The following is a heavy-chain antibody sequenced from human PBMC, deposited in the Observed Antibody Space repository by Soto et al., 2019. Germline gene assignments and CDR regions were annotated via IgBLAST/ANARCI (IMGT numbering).Heavy chain of an antibody. D-gene: IGHD3-9*01. CDR1: GGSVSSGSYY. V-gene: IGHV4-61*01. CDR2: IHYSGST. J-gene: IGHJ6*02. Sequence: SETLSLTCTVSGGSVSSGSYYWSWIRQPPGKGLEWIGYIHYSGSTNYNPSLKSRVTISVDTSKNQFSLKLSSVTAADTAVYYCARVPWDDILTEIYYYGMDVRGQGTTVTVSS. CDR3: ARVPWDDILTEIYYYGMDV.